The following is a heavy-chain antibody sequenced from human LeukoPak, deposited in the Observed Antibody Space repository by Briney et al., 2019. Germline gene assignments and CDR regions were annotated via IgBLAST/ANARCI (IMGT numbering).Heavy chain of an antibody. Sequence: GRSLRLSCAASGFTFSSYAMSWVRQAPGKGLKWVSAISGSGGSTYYADSVKGRFTISRDNSKDTLYLQMNSLRAEDTAVYYCAKVWDIVVVVAATYFDYWGQGTLVTVSS. J-gene: IGHJ4*02. CDR1: GFTFSSYA. D-gene: IGHD2-15*01. CDR3: AKVWDIVVVVAATYFDY. V-gene: IGHV3-23*01. CDR2: ISGSGGST.